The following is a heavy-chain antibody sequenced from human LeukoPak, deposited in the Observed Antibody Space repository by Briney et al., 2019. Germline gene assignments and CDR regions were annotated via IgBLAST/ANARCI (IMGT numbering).Heavy chain of an antibody. CDR2: ISFDGSQK. V-gene: IGHV3-30*02. CDR1: GFSFSDYG. Sequence: GGSLRLSCGASGFSFSDYGMHWVRQAPGKGLEWVALISFDGSQKYYADSVKGRFTISRDNSKSTVYLQMNSLRVEDAAVYYCSKDLTSDFGGDLDPWGQGTLVTVSS. J-gene: IGHJ5*02. D-gene: IGHD3-10*01. CDR3: SKDLTSDFGGDLDP.